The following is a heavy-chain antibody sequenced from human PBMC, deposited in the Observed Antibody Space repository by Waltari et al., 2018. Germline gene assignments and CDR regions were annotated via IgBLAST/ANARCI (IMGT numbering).Heavy chain of an antibody. CDR2: ISPNSGDT. V-gene: IGHV1-2*02. D-gene: IGHD3-3*01. CDR3: ARGDFRLSYYYMDV. Sequence: QVQLVQSGAEVKKPGASVKVSCKASGYTFTGYYIHWVPQAPGQGLEWMGWISPNSGDTNYAQKFQGRVTVTRDTSTTTAYMELSRLTSDDTAVFYCARGDFRLSYYYMDVWGKGTTVTVSS. CDR1: GYTFTGYY. J-gene: IGHJ6*03.